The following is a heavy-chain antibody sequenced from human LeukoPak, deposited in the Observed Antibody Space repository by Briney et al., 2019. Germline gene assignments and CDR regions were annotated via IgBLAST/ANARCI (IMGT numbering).Heavy chain of an antibody. V-gene: IGHV1-69*06. CDR3: ARDREEAGLRYFDWLSDGMDV. CDR2: IIPIFGTA. D-gene: IGHD3-9*01. J-gene: IGHJ6*04. CDR1: GGTFISYA. Sequence: ASVTVSFKASGGTFISYAISWVRQAPGQGLEWMGGIIPIFGTANYAQRFQGRVTITADKSTSTAYMELSSLRSEDTAVYYCARDREEAGLRYFDWLSDGMDVWGKGTTVTVSS.